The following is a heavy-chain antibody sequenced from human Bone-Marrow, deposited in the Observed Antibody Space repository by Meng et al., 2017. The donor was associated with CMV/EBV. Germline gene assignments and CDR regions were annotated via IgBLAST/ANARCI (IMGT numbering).Heavy chain of an antibody. V-gene: IGHV3-48*04. CDR2: ISSSSSTI. CDR3: ARMFRGKGYCSSTSCPSWFDP. J-gene: IGHJ5*02. Sequence: GESLKISCAASGFTFSSYSMNWVRQAPGKGLEWVSYISSSSSTIYYADSVKGRFTISRDNAKNSLYLQMNSLRAEDTAVYYCARMFRGKGYCSSTSCPSWFDPWGQGPLATVSS. CDR1: GFTFSSYS. D-gene: IGHD2-2*01.